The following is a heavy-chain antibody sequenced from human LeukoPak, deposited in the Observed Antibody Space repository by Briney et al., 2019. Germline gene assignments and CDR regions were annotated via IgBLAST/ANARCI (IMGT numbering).Heavy chain of an antibody. D-gene: IGHD1-7*01. CDR3: ARTGTRYYYYYMDV. J-gene: IGHJ6*03. V-gene: IGHV4-34*01. Sequence: PSETLSPTCAVYGGSFSGYYWSWIRQPPGKGLEWIGEINHSGSTNYNPSLKSRVTISVDTSKNQFSLKLSSVTAADTAVYYCARTGTRYYYYYMDVWGKGTTVTVSS. CDR2: INHSGST. CDR1: GGSFSGYY.